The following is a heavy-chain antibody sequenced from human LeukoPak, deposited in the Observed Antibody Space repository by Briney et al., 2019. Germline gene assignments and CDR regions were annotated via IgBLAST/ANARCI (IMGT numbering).Heavy chain of an antibody. CDR3: ARRGVDLTYNYYYMDV. Sequence: TGGSLRLSCAASGFTFSSYSMNWVRQAPGKGLEWVSSISSSSSYIYYADSVKGRFTISRDNAKNSLYLQMNSLRAEDTAVYYCARRGVDLTYNYYYMDVWGKGTTVTVSS. CDR1: GFTFSSYS. D-gene: IGHD3-3*01. CDR2: ISSSSSYI. V-gene: IGHV3-21*01. J-gene: IGHJ6*03.